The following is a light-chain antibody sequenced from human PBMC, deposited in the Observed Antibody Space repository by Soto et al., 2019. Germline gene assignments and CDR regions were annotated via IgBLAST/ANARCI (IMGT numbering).Light chain of an antibody. CDR1: QTISSW. J-gene: IGKJ4*01. CDR3: QQYESFFPLT. CDR2: KAS. V-gene: IGKV1-5*03. Sequence: IQMTQSPSILSEWVGDLVAVAFRASQTISSWLAWYQQKPGKAPKLLIYKASTLKSGVPSRFSGSGSGTDFTLTISSLQPDDFATYHCQQYESFFPLTFGGGTKV.